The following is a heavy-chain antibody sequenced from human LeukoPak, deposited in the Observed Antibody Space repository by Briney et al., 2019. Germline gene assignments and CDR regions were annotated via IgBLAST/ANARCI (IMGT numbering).Heavy chain of an antibody. V-gene: IGHV4-59*08. CDR1: GGSISSYY. J-gene: IGHJ5*01. CDR2: IYSSGST. Sequence: SETLSLTCTVSGGSISSYYWSWIRQSPGKGLEWIGYIYSSGSTSYNASLKSRVTISVDTSKNQFPLNLTFVTAADTAVYYCARCGGGGYNYDSWGQGILVTVSS. CDR3: ARCGGGGYNYDS. D-gene: IGHD5-24*01.